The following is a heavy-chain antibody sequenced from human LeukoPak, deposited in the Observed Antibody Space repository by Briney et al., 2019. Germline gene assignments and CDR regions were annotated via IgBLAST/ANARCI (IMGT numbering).Heavy chain of an antibody. CDR2: ISHSGST. D-gene: IGHD3-9*01. CDR3: ARATTILRWFDP. Sequence: PSETLSLTCAVCGVSFSGYYWSWIRQPPGKGLEWIGEISHSGSTNYNPSLKSRVTISVDTPKNQFSLKLSSVTAADTAVYYCARATTILRWFDPWGQGTLVTASS. J-gene: IGHJ5*02. V-gene: IGHV4-34*01. CDR1: GVSFSGYY.